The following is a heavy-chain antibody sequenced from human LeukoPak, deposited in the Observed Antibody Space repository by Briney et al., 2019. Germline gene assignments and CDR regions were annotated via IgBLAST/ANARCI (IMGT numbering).Heavy chain of an antibody. V-gene: IGHV4-39*07. CDR2: INHSGST. CDR1: GASISSGSNY. CDR3: ARALIVVPARYDP. D-gene: IGHD2-2*01. J-gene: IGHJ5*02. Sequence: SETLSLTCSVSGASISSGSNYWGWIRQPPGKGLEWIGEINHSGSTNYNPSLKSRVTISVDTSKNQFSLKLSSVTAADTAVYYCARALIVVPARYDPWGQGTLVTVSS.